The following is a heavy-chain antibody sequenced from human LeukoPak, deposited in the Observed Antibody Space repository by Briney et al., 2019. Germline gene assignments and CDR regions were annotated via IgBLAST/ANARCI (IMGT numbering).Heavy chain of an antibody. CDR1: GFTFSDYA. J-gene: IGHJ4*02. D-gene: IGHD4/OR15-4a*01. CDR2: SAHDEVGK. CDR3: AKDRGYGEHEPFES. Sequence: GGSLRLSCVGSGFTFSDYAIHWVRQAPGKGLEWVAVSAHDEVGKQFADSVKGRFTLSRDNSRDSVHLQMNRLRDEDAAVYYCAKDRGYGEHEPFESWGQGSLVTVSS. V-gene: IGHV3-30*18.